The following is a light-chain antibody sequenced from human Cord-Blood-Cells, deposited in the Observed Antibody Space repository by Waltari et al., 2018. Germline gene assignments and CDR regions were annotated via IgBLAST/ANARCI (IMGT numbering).Light chain of an antibody. Sequence: EIQITQPPSPQPASVRDTVTNTCRASQSISSWLAWYQQKPGKAPKLLIYDASSLESGVPSMFSGSGSGTEFTLTINSLQPDDFATYYGQQYNSYSPERFTFGPGTKVDIK. CDR2: DAS. J-gene: IGKJ3*01. CDR1: QSISSW. CDR3: QQYNSYSPERFT. V-gene: IGKV1-5*01.